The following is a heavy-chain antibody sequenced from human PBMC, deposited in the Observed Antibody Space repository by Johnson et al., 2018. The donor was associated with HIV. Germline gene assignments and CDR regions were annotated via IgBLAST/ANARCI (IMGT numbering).Heavy chain of an antibody. D-gene: IGHD3-16*02. CDR1: GFTFSGSA. V-gene: IGHV3-15*01. CDR3: TTAIVIDAFDI. Sequence: LKLACAASGFTFSGSALHWVRQSSGKGLEWIGHIKRKIEAEATDYAAPVKGRFTISRDDSKNTLFLQMSSLKTDDTAVYYCTTAIVIDAFDIWGQGTMVTVSS. J-gene: IGHJ3*02. CDR2: IKRKIEAEAT.